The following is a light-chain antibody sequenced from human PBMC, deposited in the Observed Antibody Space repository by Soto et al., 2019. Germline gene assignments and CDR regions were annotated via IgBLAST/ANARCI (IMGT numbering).Light chain of an antibody. CDR3: QHYNSYSEA. CDR2: RAS. CDR1: QDIGTW. Sequence: DIEMTQSPSTVSASVGDRFTITCRASQDIGTWLAWYQQKPEKAPKVLIYRASHLESGVPSRFSGSGSGTEFTLTISSLQPDDFATYYCQHYNSYSEAFGQGTKVDIK. J-gene: IGKJ1*01. V-gene: IGKV1-5*03.